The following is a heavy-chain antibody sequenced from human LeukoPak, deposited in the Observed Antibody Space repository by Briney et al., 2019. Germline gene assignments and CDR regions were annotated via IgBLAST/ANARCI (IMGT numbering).Heavy chain of an antibody. CDR1: GFTFTSYT. V-gene: IGHV3-21*01. D-gene: IGHD1-1*01. CDR2: ISSSSSDI. J-gene: IGHJ6*02. CDR3: AREMNDRELDFFYGMDV. Sequence: GGSLRPSCATSGFTFTSYTMNWVRQAPGKGLEWVSSISSSSSDISYADSVKGRFAISRDNAKNFVYVQMSSLRAEDTAVYFCAREMNDRELDFFYGMDVWGQGTTVTVSS.